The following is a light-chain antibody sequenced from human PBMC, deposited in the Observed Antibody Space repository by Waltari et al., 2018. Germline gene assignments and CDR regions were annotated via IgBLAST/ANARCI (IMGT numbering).Light chain of an antibody. J-gene: IGLJ2*01. CDR2: EVS. Sequence: QSALTQPASVSGSPGQSITISCTGTSSDIGGSNSASWYQHHPGNAPKRLIYEVSNRPSGVSDRFSGSKSGKTASLTISGLQAGDEAVYYCSSYTSLTTLVFGGGTKLTVL. CDR1: SSDIGGSNS. V-gene: IGLV2-14*01. CDR3: SSYTSLTTLV.